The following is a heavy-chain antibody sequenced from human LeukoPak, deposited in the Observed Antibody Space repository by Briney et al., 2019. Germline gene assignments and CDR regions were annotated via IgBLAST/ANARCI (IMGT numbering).Heavy chain of an antibody. CDR3: AKDQDGYSGYVPWY. CDR1: GFTFSNHC. Sequence: PGRSLRLSCAASGFTFSNHCMPWVRQAPGQGLEGGAVISYDGSNKYYADSVKGRFTISRDNSKNTLYLQMNSLRAEDTAVYYCAKDQDGYSGYVPWYWGQGTLVTVSS. V-gene: IGHV3-30*18. J-gene: IGHJ4*02. CDR2: ISYDGSNK. D-gene: IGHD5-12*01.